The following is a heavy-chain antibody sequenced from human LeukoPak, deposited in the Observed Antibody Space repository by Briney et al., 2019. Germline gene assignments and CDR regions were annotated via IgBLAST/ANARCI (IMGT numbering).Heavy chain of an antibody. CDR2: INHSGST. Sequence: PSETLSLTCAVYGGSFSGYYWSWIGQPPGKGLEWIGEINHSGSTNYNPSPKSRVTISVDTSKNQFSLKLSSVTAADTAVYYCARGPGTVYFDYWGQGTLVTVSS. J-gene: IGHJ4*02. CDR3: ARGPGTVYFDY. CDR1: GGSFSGYY. D-gene: IGHD1-1*01. V-gene: IGHV4-34*01.